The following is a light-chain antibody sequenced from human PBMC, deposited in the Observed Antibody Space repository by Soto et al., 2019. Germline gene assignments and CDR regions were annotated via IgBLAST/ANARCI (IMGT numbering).Light chain of an antibody. J-gene: IGLJ2*01. CDR3: AAWDGSLNGVV. CDR1: SSNIGSHT. V-gene: IGLV1-44*01. CDR2: SSN. Sequence: QSALTQPPSASGTPGQRVTIPCSGSSSNIGSHTVNWYQQLPGTAPKLLVYSSNQRPSGVPDRFSGSKSGTSASLAISGLQSVDEADYYCAAWDGSLNGVVFGGGTKVTVL.